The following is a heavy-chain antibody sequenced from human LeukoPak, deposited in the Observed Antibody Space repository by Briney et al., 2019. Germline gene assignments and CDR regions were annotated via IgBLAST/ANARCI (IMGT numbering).Heavy chain of an antibody. Sequence: SVKVSCKASGGTFSSYAISWVRQAPGQGLEWMGGIIPIFGTANYAQKFQGRVTITADESTSTAYMELSSLRSEDTAVYYCAGDYKDYYGSGRGVYYGMDVWGQGTTVTVSS. D-gene: IGHD3-10*01. CDR1: GGTFSSYA. CDR3: AGDYKDYYGSGRGVYYGMDV. J-gene: IGHJ6*02. V-gene: IGHV1-69*13. CDR2: IIPIFGTA.